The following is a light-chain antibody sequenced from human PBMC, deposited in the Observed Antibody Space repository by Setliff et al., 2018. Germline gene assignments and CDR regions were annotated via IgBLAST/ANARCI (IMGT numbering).Light chain of an antibody. V-gene: IGLV1-44*01. CDR2: RDS. J-gene: IGLJ1*01. Sequence: QSVLTQPPSASGTPGQRVTISCSGSSSNIGTKTVNWYQQLPGVAPKLLIHRDSQRPSGVPDRFSGSKSGTSASLAIAGLQAEDEADYYCQSYGGSLSGYVFGTGTKVTVL. CDR1: SSNIGTKT. CDR3: QSYGGSLSGYV.